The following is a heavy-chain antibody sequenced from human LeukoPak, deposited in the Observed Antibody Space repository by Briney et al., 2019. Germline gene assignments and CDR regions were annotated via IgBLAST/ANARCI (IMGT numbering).Heavy chain of an antibody. V-gene: IGHV4-39*07. CDR1: GGSISSSSYY. CDR3: ARETRRDGYPWAFDI. CDR2: IYYSGST. J-gene: IGHJ3*02. D-gene: IGHD5-24*01. Sequence: SETLSLTCTVSGGSISSSSYYWGWIRQPPGKGLEWIGNIYYSGSTYYNPSLKSRVTISVDTSKNQFSLKLSSVTAADTAVYYCARETRRDGYPWAFDIWGQGTMVTVSS.